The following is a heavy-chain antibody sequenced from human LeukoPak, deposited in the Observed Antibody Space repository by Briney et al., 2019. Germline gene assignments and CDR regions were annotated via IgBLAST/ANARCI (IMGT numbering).Heavy chain of an antibody. D-gene: IGHD5-24*01. CDR2: ISSSSSTI. J-gene: IGHJ2*01. CDR1: GFTFSSYS. Sequence: QPGGSLRLSCAASGFTFSSYSMNWVRQAPGKGLEWVSYISSSSSTIYYADSVKGRFTISRDNAKNSLYLQMNSPRAEDTAVYYCARSGRDGYKGGWYFDLWGRGTLVTVSS. CDR3: ARSGRDGYKGGWYFDL. V-gene: IGHV3-48*01.